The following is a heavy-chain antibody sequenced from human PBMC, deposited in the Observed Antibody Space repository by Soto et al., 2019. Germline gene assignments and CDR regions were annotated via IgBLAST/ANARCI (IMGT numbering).Heavy chain of an antibody. Sequence: GGSLRLSCADSGFTFRSFAMGGVRQGPGKGLEWVAVVSIGGSTHYADSVRGRFTISRDNSKNTLSLQMNSLTAEDTAVYFCAKRRGAGGHFDYWGQGA. CDR2: VSIGGST. V-gene: IGHV3-23*01. J-gene: IGHJ4*02. D-gene: IGHD2-15*01. CDR3: AKRRGAGGHFDY. CDR1: GFTFRSFA.